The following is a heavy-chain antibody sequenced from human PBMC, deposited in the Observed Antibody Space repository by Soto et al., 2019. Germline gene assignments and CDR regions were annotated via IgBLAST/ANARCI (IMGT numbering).Heavy chain of an antibody. V-gene: IGHV4-59*01. Sequence: SETLSLTCTVSGGSISSYYWSWIRQPPGKGLEWIGYIYYSGSTNYNPSLKSRVTISVDTSKNQFSLKLSSVTAADTAVYYCARLTPEYCSSTSCYRFDYWGQGTLVTVSS. D-gene: IGHD2-2*01. J-gene: IGHJ4*02. CDR2: IYYSGST. CDR3: ARLTPEYCSSTSCYRFDY. CDR1: GGSISSYY.